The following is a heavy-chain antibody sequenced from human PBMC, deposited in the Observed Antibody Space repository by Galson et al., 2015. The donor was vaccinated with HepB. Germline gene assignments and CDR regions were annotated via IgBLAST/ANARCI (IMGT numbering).Heavy chain of an antibody. CDR1: GFTFSSYS. CDR3: ARAADSSGWYNY. CDR2: ISSSSSYI. J-gene: IGHJ4*02. V-gene: IGHV3-21*01. Sequence: SLRLSCAASGFTFSSYSMNWVRQAPGKGLEWVSSISSSSSYIYYADSVKGRFTISRDNAKNSLYLQMNSLRAEDTAVYYCARAADSSGWYNYWGQGTLVTVSS. D-gene: IGHD6-19*01.